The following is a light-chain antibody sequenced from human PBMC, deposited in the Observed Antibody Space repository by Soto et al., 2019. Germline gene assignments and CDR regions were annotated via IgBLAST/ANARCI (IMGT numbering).Light chain of an antibody. CDR3: QHYYGYSALT. CDR2: GAS. CDR1: QSISSW. J-gene: IGKJ4*01. Sequence: DIQMTQSPSTLSASVGDRVIITCRASQSISSWLAWYQQKPGKAPKLLIYGASSLDSGVPSRFSGSRSGTEFTLTISSLQPDDFATYYCQHYYGYSALTFGGGTKVEIK. V-gene: IGKV1-5*03.